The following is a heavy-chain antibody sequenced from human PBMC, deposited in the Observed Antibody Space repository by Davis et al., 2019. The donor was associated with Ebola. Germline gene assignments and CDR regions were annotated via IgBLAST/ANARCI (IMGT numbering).Heavy chain of an antibody. CDR3: ICSQQPFDY. CDR2: IRSKANSYAT. V-gene: IGHV3-73*01. Sequence: GESLNISCAASGFTFSGSAMHWLRQASGKGLEWVGRIRSKANSYATAYAASVKGRFTISRDDSKNTAYLQMNSLKTEDTAMYYCICSQQPFDYWGQGTLVTVSS. D-gene: IGHD3-10*02. CDR1: GFTFSGSA. J-gene: IGHJ4*02.